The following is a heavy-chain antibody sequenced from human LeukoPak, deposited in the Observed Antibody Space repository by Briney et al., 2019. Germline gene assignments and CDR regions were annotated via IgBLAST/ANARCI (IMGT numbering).Heavy chain of an antibody. CDR1: GFTFSSYW. Sequence: PGGSLRLSCAASGFTFSSYWMSWVRQAPGQGLEWVANIKQDGSEKYYVDSTKGRFTISRDNAKNSLYLQMNGLRAEDTAVYYCARIPAGIATRKGKLYYYYYYMDVWGKGTTVTVSS. D-gene: IGHD6-13*01. V-gene: IGHV3-7*01. CDR3: ARIPAGIATRKGKLYYYYYYMDV. J-gene: IGHJ6*03. CDR2: IKQDGSEK.